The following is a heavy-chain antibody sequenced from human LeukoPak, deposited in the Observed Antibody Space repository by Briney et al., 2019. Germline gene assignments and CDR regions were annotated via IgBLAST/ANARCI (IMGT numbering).Heavy chain of an antibody. Sequence: GGSLRLSCAASGFTFSSYSMNWVRQAPGKGLEWVSSISSSSSYIYYADSVKGRFTISRDNAKNSLYLQMNSLRAEDTAVYYCAKDDDYYDSSGYRYYGMDVWGQGTTVTVSS. V-gene: IGHV3-21*04. D-gene: IGHD3-22*01. CDR2: ISSSSSYI. J-gene: IGHJ6*02. CDR3: AKDDDYYDSSGYRYYGMDV. CDR1: GFTFSSYS.